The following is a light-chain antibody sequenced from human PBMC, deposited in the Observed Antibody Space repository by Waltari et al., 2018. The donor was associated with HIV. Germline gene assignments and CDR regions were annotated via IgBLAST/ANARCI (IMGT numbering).Light chain of an antibody. CDR2: DDS. Sequence: SYVLTQPPSVSVAPGQTARITCGGNNIGSKSVHWYQKKPGQAPVLVVYDDSDRPSGIPERFSGSNAGNTATLTNSRVEAGDEADYYCQVWDSSSDHPYVFGTGTKVTVL. CDR3: QVWDSSSDHPYV. CDR1: NIGSKS. V-gene: IGLV3-21*02. J-gene: IGLJ1*01.